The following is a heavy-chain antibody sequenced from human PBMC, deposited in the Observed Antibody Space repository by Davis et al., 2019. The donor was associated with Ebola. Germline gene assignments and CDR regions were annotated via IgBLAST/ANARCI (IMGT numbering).Heavy chain of an antibody. CDR2: INPRNDNT. J-gene: IGHJ6*02. V-gene: IGHV1-46*01. Sequence: ASVKVSCKASGYTLTSYYLHWVRQAPGHGLEWIGIINPRNDNTTYAQIFQGRVTMTRDTSTSTVNMELTSLRSEDTAVYYCARAGHITKVRGMLIAAYFGLDVWGQGTTITVSS. CDR3: ARAGHITKVRGMLIAAYFGLDV. CDR1: GYTLTSYY. D-gene: IGHD3-10*01.